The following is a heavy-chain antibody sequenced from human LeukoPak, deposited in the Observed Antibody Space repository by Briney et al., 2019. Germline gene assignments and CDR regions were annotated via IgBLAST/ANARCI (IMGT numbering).Heavy chain of an antibody. Sequence: ASVKVSCKGSGYTFTYYYIHWVRQAPGQGLEWMGWINLNSGDTYYAQNFQDRVTMTGDTSISTAYLELSSLRSDDTAVFYCARSYFDVLTNYYMWLAPWGQGTLVTVSS. CDR3: ARSYFDVLTNYYMWLAP. D-gene: IGHD3-9*01. V-gene: IGHV1-2*02. CDR2: INLNSGDT. CDR1: GYTFTYYY. J-gene: IGHJ5*02.